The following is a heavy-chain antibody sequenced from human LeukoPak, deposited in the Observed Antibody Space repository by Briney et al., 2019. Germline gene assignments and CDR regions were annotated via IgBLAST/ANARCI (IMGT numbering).Heavy chain of an antibody. CDR3: ARSIRYFQLFED. V-gene: IGHV3-74*01. J-gene: IGHJ4*02. D-gene: IGHD3-9*01. CDR1: GFTFSSYW. CDR2: INSDGSSR. Sequence: GGSLRLSCAASGFTFSSYWMHWVRQAPGKGLVWVSRINSDGSSRSYADSVKGRFTISRDNAKNTLYLQMNSLRVEDMAVYYCARSIRYFQLFEDWGQGTLVAVSS.